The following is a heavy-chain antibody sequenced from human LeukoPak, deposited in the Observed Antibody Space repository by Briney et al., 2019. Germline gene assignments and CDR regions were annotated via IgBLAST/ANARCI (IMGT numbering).Heavy chain of an antibody. Sequence: GGSLRLSCAASGFTFGSYWMTWVRQAPGKGLEWVASVKLDGSEKYYVDSVKGRFTISRDNSKNTLYLQMNSLRADDTAVYYCAKGPTVTKFNAFDIWGQGTMVTVSS. V-gene: IGHV3-7*05. J-gene: IGHJ3*02. CDR3: AKGPTVTKFNAFDI. CDR2: VKLDGSEK. D-gene: IGHD4-17*01. CDR1: GFTFGSYW.